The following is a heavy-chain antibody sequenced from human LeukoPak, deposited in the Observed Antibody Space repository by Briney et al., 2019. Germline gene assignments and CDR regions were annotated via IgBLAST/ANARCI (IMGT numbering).Heavy chain of an antibody. J-gene: IGHJ6*03. V-gene: IGHV3-48*02. CDR1: GFTFSSYS. Sequence: PGGSLRLSCAASGFTFSSYSMNWVRQAPGKGLERVSYISSSSSTIYYEDSVKGLFTISTHNPNNSLYLQITRLRDEDTAVYYCARDPRIAAAGNYYYYMDVWGKGTTVTVSS. CDR3: ARDPRIAAAGNYYYYMDV. CDR2: ISSSSSTI. D-gene: IGHD6-13*01.